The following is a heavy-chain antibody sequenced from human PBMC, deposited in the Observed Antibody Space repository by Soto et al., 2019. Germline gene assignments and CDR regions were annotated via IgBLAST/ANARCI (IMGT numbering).Heavy chain of an antibody. Sequence: QVQLQESGPGLVKPSQTLSLTCTVSGDSLNSGSFYWTWIRHHPEKGLEWIGFISYTGSTDQSPSLKSRVSISVDTSKNQFSLNLTSVTAADTAVYYCAGGYGYYYYYMDVWGKGTTVTVSS. CDR3: AGGYGYYYYYMDV. CDR1: GDSLNSGSFY. J-gene: IGHJ6*03. V-gene: IGHV4-31*03. CDR2: ISYTGST. D-gene: IGHD1-20*01.